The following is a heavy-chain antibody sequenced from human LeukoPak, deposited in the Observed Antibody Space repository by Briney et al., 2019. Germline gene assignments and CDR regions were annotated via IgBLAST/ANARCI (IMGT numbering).Heavy chain of an antibody. Sequence: GGSLRLSCAASGFTFSDYSMTWIRQAPGKGLEWVSYISSAARTTYYADSVKGRFTISRDNAKNSLYLQMNSLRAEDTAVYYCARAVGHGSGSPRMDVWGKGTTVTVSS. CDR3: ARAVGHGSGSPRMDV. CDR1: GFTFSDYS. J-gene: IGHJ6*03. D-gene: IGHD3-10*01. CDR2: ISSAARTT. V-gene: IGHV3-11*04.